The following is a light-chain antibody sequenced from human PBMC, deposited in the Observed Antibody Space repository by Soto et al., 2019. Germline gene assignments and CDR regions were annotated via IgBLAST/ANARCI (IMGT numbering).Light chain of an antibody. Sequence: QSALTQPASVSGSPGQSITISCTGTSSDVGGYNFVSWYQQHPGKAPKLMIYEVSNRPSGVSNRFSGSKSGNMASLTISGLQAEDEAEYYCSSYSSSSTLDRVFGDGTKVTV. CDR3: SSYSSSSTLDRV. J-gene: IGLJ1*01. CDR2: EVS. CDR1: SSDVGGYNF. V-gene: IGLV2-14*01.